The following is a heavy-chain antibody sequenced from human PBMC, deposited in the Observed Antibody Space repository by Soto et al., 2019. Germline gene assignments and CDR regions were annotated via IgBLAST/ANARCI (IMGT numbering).Heavy chain of an antibody. V-gene: IGHV3-33*08. CDR1: GFTFSSSW. CDR2: VCFDGSNK. Sequence: GGSLRLSCAASGFTFSSSWMHWVRQAPGKGLVWVAGVCFDGSNKYYADSVKGRFTISRDNSKNTLYLQMNGLRAEDTAVYYCARDAKSVETTGGFDYWGQGTLVTVSS. CDR3: ARDAKSVETTGGFDY. D-gene: IGHD1-26*01. J-gene: IGHJ4*02.